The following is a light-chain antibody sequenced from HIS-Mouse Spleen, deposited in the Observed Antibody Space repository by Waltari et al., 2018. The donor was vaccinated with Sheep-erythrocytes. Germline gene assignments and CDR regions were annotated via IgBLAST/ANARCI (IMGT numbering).Light chain of an antibody. J-gene: IGLJ2*01. CDR3: QAWDSSTAV. Sequence: QSALTQPASVSGSPGQSITISCTGTSSDVGRYNLFSWYQQHPGKAPKLMIYEGSKRPSGVSNRFSGSNSGNTATLTISGTQAMDEADYYCQAWDSSTAVFGGGTKLTVL. CDR1: SSDVGRYNL. V-gene: IGLV2-14*02. CDR2: EGS.